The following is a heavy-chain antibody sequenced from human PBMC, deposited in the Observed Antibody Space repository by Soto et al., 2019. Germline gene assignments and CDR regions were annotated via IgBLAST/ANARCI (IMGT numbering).Heavy chain of an antibody. J-gene: IGHJ4*02. CDR1: GYTFSTYD. D-gene: IGHD6-13*01. V-gene: IGHV1-8*01. Sequence: QVQLVQSGAEVKKPGPSVKVSCKASGYTFSTYDIDWVRLATGQGLEWMGSMNPNSGNTEYAQKFQGRVTMTRDTSISTAYMELSSLRSEDTAIYYCARTMGGIAAAGNDYWGQGTLVTVSS. CDR3: ARTMGGIAAAGNDY. CDR2: MNPNSGNT.